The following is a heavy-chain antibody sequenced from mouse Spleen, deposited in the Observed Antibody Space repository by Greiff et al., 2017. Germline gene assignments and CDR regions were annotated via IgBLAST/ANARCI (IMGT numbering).Heavy chain of an antibody. D-gene: IGHD1-2*01. J-gene: IGHJ3*01. Sequence: VQLQQSGAELVRPGASVKLSCTASGFNFTDYSMHWVKQRPEQGLEWIGRIDPEDGDTEYAPKFQGKATMTADTSSNTAYLQLSSLTSEDTAVYYGKTAPAGFADWGQGTLVTVSA. CDR2: IDPEDGDT. CDR3: KTAPAGFAD. CDR1: GFNFTDYS. V-gene: IGHV14-1*01.